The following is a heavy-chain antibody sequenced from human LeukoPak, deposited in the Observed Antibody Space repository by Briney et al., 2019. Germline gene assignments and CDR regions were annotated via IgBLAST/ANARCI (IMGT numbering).Heavy chain of an antibody. CDR3: AKAPPGVYHYGMDV. V-gene: IGHV3-30*04. CDR2: ISYDGSNK. Sequence: GGSLRLSCAASGFTFSSYAMHWVRQAPGKGLEWVAVISYDGSNKYYADSVKGRFTISRDNSKNTLYLQMNGLRAEDPAIYYCAKAPPGVYHYGMDVWGQGTTVTVSS. J-gene: IGHJ6*02. CDR1: GFTFSSYA. D-gene: IGHD7-27*01.